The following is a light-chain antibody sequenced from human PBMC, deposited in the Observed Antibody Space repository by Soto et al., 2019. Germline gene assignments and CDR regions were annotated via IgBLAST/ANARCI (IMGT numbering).Light chain of an antibody. CDR3: QQYGNSPLT. CDR2: GES. J-gene: IGKJ4*01. V-gene: IGKV3-20*01. CDR1: QDVSSTF. Sequence: EIVLTQSPGTLSLSPGERATLSCRASQDVSSTFLAWYQQKPGQAPKLLINGESSRAAGIPDRFSGSGSGADFTLTISRLEPEDFAVYYCQQYGNSPLTFGGGTKVEIK.